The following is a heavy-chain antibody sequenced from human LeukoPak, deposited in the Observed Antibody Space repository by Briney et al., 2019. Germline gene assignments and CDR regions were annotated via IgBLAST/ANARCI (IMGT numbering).Heavy chain of an antibody. CDR2: IIPFFGTA. V-gene: IGHV1-69*13. Sequence: EASVKVSCKTSGGTFTSYAISWVRQAPGQGLGWMGGIIPFFGTADYAQKFQGRVTIIADQSTSTTYMELNSLRSEDTAVYYCSREVAFCTNTSRYTHFDSWGQGTLVTVSS. CDR3: SREVAFCTNTSRYTHFDS. D-gene: IGHD2-2*02. CDR1: GGTFTSYA. J-gene: IGHJ4*02.